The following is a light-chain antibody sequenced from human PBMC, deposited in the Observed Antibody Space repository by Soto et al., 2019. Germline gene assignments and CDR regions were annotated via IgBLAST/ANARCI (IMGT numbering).Light chain of an antibody. V-gene: IGKV3-11*01. CDR3: QQRSNWYT. CDR2: DAS. J-gene: IGKJ2*01. Sequence: EIVLTQSPATLSLSPGERATLSCRASQSVSIYLAWYQQKPGQAPRLLIYDASTRATGIPARFSGSGSGTDFPLTISSLEPEDFAVYYCQQRSNWYTFGQGTKLEIK. CDR1: QSVSIY.